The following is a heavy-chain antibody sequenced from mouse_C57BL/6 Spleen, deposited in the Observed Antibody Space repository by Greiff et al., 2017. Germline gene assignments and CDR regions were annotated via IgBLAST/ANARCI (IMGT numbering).Heavy chain of an antibody. D-gene: IGHD2-3*01. CDR2: ITPNNGGT. V-gene: IGHV1-18*01. J-gene: IGHJ3*01. CDR3: ARSYGYYTWFAY. CDR1: GYTFTDYN. Sequence: VQLQQSGPELVKPGASVKIPCKASGYTFTDYNMDWVKQSHGKSLEWIGDITPNNGGTIYNQKFKGKATLTVDKSSSTAYMELRSLTSEDTSVYYCARSYGYYTWFAYWGQGTLVTVSA.